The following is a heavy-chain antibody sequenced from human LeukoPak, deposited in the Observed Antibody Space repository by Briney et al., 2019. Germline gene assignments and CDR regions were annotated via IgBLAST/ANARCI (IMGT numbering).Heavy chain of an antibody. V-gene: IGHV4-4*02. CDR1: GDSISSIYW. J-gene: IGHJ3*02. CDR2: ICHNGRT. D-gene: IGHD3-10*01. CDR3: AKDTGGRGRLDAFDI. Sequence: SGTLSLTCTVSGDSISSIYWWIWVRQPPGKGLEWIGEICHNGRTNYNPSLKSRVTISVDKSKNQFSLNLSSVTAGDTAIYYCAKDTGGRGRLDAFDIWGQGTMVAVSS.